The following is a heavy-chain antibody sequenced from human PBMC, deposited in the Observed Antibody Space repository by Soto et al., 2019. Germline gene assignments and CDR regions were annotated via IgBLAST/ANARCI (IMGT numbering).Heavy chain of an antibody. V-gene: IGHV4-31*03. J-gene: IGHJ4*02. D-gene: IGHD5-18*01. CDR1: GGSISSDGYY. CDR2: IFYSGST. Sequence: QVQLQESGPGLVKPSQTLSLTCTVSGGSISSDGYYWSWIRQPPGKGLEWIGYIFYSGSTYYNPSLKSRVTMSLDTPKNQVSRKLNSVTAADTAVYYCARERVDTTMVLWGQGTLVTVSS. CDR3: ARERVDTTMVL.